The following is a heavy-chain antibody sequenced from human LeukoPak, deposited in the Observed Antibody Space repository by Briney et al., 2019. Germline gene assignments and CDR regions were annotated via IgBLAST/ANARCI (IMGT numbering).Heavy chain of an antibody. J-gene: IGHJ6*03. Sequence: ASVKVSCKASGYTFTSYGISWVRQAPGQGLEWMGWISAYNGNTNYAQKLQGRVTTTTDTSTSTAYMELRSLRSDDTAVYYCARVGCSSTSCYFSYYYYMDVWGKGTTVTVSS. CDR1: GYTFTSYG. CDR3: ARVGCSSTSCYFSYYYYMDV. CDR2: ISAYNGNT. V-gene: IGHV1-18*01. D-gene: IGHD2-2*01.